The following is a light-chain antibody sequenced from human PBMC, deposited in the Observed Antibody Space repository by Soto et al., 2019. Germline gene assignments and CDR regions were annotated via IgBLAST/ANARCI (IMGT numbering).Light chain of an antibody. CDR2: EVS. J-gene: IGLJ2*01. V-gene: IGLV2-14*01. CDR1: SSDVGGYNY. CDR3: SSYTSSSTVV. Sequence: QSALTQPASVYGSPGQSITISCTGTSSDVGGYNYVSWYQQHPGKAPKLMIYEVSNRPSGVSNRFSGSKSGNTASLTISGLHAEDEADYYCSSYTSSSTVVFGGGTKLTVL.